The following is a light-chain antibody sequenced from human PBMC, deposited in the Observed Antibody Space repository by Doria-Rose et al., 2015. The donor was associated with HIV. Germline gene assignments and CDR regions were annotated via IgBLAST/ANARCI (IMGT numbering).Light chain of an antibody. CDR2: AAS. CDR1: QNINRF. CDR3: QQSFGTPRT. Sequence: DIRLTQSPSSLSASVGDRVTITCRASQNINRFLNWYQQKPGKVPKVLIYAASSSQSGVPSRFSGSGSGTDFTLTISSLQPEDFATYYCQQSFGTPRTFGQGTKVEIK. V-gene: IGKV1-39*01. J-gene: IGKJ1*01.